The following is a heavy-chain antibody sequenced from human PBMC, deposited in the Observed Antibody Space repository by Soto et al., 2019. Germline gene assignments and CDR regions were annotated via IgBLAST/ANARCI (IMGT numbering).Heavy chain of an antibody. V-gene: IGHV1-3*01. D-gene: IGHD2-2*01. CDR2: INAGNGNT. J-gene: IGHJ6*02. CDR3: ARVPYCSSTSCLRGGTGDYYYYGMDV. CDR1: GYTFTSYA. Sequence: ASVKVSCKASGYTFTSYAMHWVRQAPGQRLEWMGWINAGNGNTKYSQKFQGRVTITRDTSASTAYMELSSLRSEDTAVYYCARVPYCSSTSCLRGGTGDYYYYGMDVWGQGTTVTGSS.